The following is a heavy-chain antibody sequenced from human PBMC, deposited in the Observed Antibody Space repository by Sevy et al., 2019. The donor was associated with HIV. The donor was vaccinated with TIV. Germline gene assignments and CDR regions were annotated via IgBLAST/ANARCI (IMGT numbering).Heavy chain of an antibody. CDR2: IYYSGST. CDR1: GDSISSYY. J-gene: IGHJ6*02. CDR3: ARGRPDYYYGMDV. Sequence: SETLSLTCTVSGDSISSYYWSWIRQPPGKGLEWIGYIYYSGSTNYNPSLKSRVTISKDTIKNQVSLKLTPVTAADTAVYYCARGRPDYYYGMDVWGQGTTVTVSS. V-gene: IGHV4-59*01.